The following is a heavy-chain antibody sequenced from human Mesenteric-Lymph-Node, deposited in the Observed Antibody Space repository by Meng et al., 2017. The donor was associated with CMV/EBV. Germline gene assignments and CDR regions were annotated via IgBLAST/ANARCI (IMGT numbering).Heavy chain of an antibody. V-gene: IGHV4-4*01. CDR1: GGSISETRW. D-gene: IGHD1-14*01. Sequence: GGSISETRWWSWVRQPPGKGLEWIGQIYHTGSTNYNPSLQTRVTISGDKSKNQFSLRLRSLTAADTAIYFCARDRNQLINEGAFDIWGQGTMVTVSS. J-gene: IGHJ3*02. CDR2: IYHTGST. CDR3: ARDRNQLINEGAFDI.